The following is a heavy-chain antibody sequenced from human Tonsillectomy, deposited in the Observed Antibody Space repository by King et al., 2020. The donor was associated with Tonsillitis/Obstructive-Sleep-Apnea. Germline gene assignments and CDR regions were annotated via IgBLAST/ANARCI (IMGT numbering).Heavy chain of an antibody. CDR2: INQSGST. CDR3: ARGRVFGVVIRGARDYYYMDV. Sequence: GQLQQWGAGLLKPSETLSLTCAVYGGSFSGYYWTWIRQHPGKGLEWIGEINQSGSTNYNPSLNSRVTISVDTTKNHFSLKLCSVTAADTAVYYCARGRVFGVVIRGARDYYYMDVWGKGTTVTVSS. J-gene: IGHJ6*03. CDR1: GGSFSGYY. D-gene: IGHD3-3*01. V-gene: IGHV4-34*01.